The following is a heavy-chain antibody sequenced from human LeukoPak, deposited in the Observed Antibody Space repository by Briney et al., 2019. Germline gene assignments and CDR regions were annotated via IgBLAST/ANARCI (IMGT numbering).Heavy chain of an antibody. J-gene: IGHJ4*02. D-gene: IGHD3-9*01. V-gene: IGHV1-69*05. CDR2: IIPIFGTA. CDR3: ARGAGDYDTLTGFDY. Sequence: SVKVSCKASGGTFSSYAISWVRQAPGQGLEWMGGIIPIFGTANYAQKFQGRVTITTDESTSTAYMELSSLRSEDTAVYYCARGAGDYDTLTGFDYWGQGTLVTVSS. CDR1: GGTFSSYA.